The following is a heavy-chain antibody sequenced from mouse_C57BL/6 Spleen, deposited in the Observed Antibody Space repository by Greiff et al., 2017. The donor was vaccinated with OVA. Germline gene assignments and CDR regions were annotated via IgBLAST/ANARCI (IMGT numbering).Heavy chain of an antibody. Sequence: QLQQSGAELVRPGSSVKLSCKASGYTFTSYWMHWVKQRPIQGLEWIGNIDPSDSETHYNQKFKDKATLTVDKSSSTAYMQLSSLTSEDSAVYYCARAAYYSNYGYFDVWGTGTTVTVSS. D-gene: IGHD2-5*01. V-gene: IGHV1-52*01. CDR2: IDPSDSET. CDR3: ARAAYYSNYGYFDV. J-gene: IGHJ1*03. CDR1: GYTFTSYW.